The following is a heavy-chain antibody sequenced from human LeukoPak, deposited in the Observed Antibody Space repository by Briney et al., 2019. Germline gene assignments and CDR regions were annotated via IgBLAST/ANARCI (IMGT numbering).Heavy chain of an antibody. J-gene: IGHJ4*02. Sequence: GAPVKVSCKASGYPFTTYGLSWVRQAPGQGLEWMGQISGNDGDTNYAQKFQGRVIMTTDTATSTAYMELTSLRSDDTAVYYCARDVPDFWSGFDYWGQGTLVTVSP. CDR2: ISGNDGDT. CDR3: ARDVPDFWSGFDY. V-gene: IGHV1-18*01. D-gene: IGHD3-3*01. CDR1: GYPFTTYG.